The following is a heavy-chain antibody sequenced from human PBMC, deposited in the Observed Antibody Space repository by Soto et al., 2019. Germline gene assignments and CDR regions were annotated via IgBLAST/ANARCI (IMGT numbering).Heavy chain of an antibody. Sequence: GGSLRLSCAASGVTFSGSAMHWVRQASGKGLEWVGRIRSKANSYATAYAASVKGRFTISRDDSKNTAYLQMNSLKTEDTAVYYCTRQYCSSTSCYANYWGQGTLVTVSS. V-gene: IGHV3-73*01. CDR3: TRQYCSSTSCYANY. D-gene: IGHD2-2*01. J-gene: IGHJ4*02. CDR2: IRSKANSYAT. CDR1: GVTFSGSA.